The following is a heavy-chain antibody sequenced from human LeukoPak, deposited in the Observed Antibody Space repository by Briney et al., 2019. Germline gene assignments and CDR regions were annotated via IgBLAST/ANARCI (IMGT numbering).Heavy chain of an antibody. CDR1: GLTFSSYA. CDR3: GTYPSVLRYFDSLGGMDV. D-gene: IGHD3-9*01. CDR2: ISGSGGST. V-gene: IGHV3-23*01. Sequence: GGSLRLSCAASGLTFSSYAMSWVRQAPGKGLEWVSAISGSGGSTYYADSVKGRFTISRDNSKNTLYLQMNSLRAEDTAVYYCGTYPSVLRYFDSLGGMDVWGQGTTVTVPS. J-gene: IGHJ6*02.